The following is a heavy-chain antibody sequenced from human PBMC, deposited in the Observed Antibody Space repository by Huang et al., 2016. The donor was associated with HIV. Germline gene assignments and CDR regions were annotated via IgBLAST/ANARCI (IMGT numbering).Heavy chain of an antibody. CDR2: ISVYNGDT. CDR1: GYRFISYD. CDR3: ARRSMRWLQWDYFDY. Sequence: QVQLVQSGGEVKKPGASVKVSCKASGYRFISYDINWVRQAPGQGLAWMGGISVYNGDTNIAQKFQGRLTMTSDTSTSTVYMELRSLRSDDTAVYYCARRSMRWLQWDYFDYWGQGTLVTVSS. V-gene: IGHV1-18*04. D-gene: IGHD5-12*01. J-gene: IGHJ4*02.